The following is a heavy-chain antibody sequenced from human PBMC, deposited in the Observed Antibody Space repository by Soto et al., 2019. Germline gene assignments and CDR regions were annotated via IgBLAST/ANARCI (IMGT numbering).Heavy chain of an antibody. Sequence: QVQLQQWGAGLLKPSETLSLTCAVYGGSFSGYYWSWIRQPPGKGLEWIGEINHSGSTNYNPSLKSRVTISVDPSKNQFSLKLSSVTAADTAVYYCARGLSPGIGSSGWPFDYWGQGTLVTVSS. D-gene: IGHD6-19*01. V-gene: IGHV4-34*01. CDR2: INHSGST. CDR3: ARGLSPGIGSSGWPFDY. J-gene: IGHJ4*02. CDR1: GGSFSGYY.